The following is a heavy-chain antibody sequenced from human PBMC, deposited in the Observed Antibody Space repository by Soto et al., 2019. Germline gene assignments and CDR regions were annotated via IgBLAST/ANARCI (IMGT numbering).Heavy chain of an antibody. CDR1: GFTFSDYA. CDR2: VSHDGRNT. V-gene: IGHV3-30*18. D-gene: IGHD6-19*01. Sequence: VQLVESGGGVVQPGRSLRLSCAASGFTFSDYAMHWVRQAPGKGLEWVAVVSHDGRNTHYADSVKGRFTISRDSSKNTVSLEMNSLRAEETGVYYCAKGGRQWLVTSDFNYWGQGALVTVSS. J-gene: IGHJ4*02. CDR3: AKGGRQWLVTSDFNY.